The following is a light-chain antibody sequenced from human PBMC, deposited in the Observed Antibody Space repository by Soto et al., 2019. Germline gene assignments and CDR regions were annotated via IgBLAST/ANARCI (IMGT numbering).Light chain of an antibody. CDR1: QSVSSY. V-gene: IGKV3-11*01. J-gene: IGKJ4*01. Sequence: EIVLTQSPATLSLSPGERATLSCSASQSVSSYLAWYQQKPGQAPRLLIYDASNRATGIPARFSGSGSGTDFTLTINSLEPKDFAVYYCQQRSNWPLLTFGGGTKVEIK. CDR3: QQRSNWPLLT. CDR2: DAS.